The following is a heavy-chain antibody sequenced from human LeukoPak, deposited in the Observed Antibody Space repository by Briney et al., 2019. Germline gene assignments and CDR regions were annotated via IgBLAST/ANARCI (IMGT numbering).Heavy chain of an antibody. CDR1: GFTFSRFA. Sequence: GGSLLLSCVGAGFTFSRFAVTWGRQAPGEGVEGGSTIRGNGGGTHYAESLSGRFTLSRDNSKSTVYLQMNSLRAEDTAIYYCSRGQEVDDGVLESWGRGTLVTVSS. V-gene: IGHV3-23*01. CDR3: SRGQEVDDGVLES. CDR2: IRGNGGGT. D-gene: IGHD3-3*01. J-gene: IGHJ4*02.